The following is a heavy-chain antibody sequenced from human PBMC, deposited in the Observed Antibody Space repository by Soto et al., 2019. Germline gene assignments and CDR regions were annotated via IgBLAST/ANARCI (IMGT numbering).Heavy chain of an antibody. V-gene: IGHV1-2*02. CDR2: INSNSGDT. CDR3: ARASEAPAGDPPDALDI. J-gene: IGHJ3*02. D-gene: IGHD6-13*01. Sequence: GPEWMGWINSNSGDTEYAQKFQGRVTMTRDTSISTAYMELSGLRYDDTTLYYCARASEAPAGDPPDALDICGQGTLVTGS.